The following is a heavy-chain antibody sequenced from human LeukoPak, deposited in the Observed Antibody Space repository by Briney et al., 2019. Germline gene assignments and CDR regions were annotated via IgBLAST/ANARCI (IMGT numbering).Heavy chain of an antibody. CDR2: IYHSGST. CDR1: GYSISSGYY. CDR3: ASSGGAYFDY. D-gene: IGHD6-19*01. Sequence: SETLSLTCTVSGYSISSGYYWGWIRQPPGKGLEWIGSIYHSGSTYYNPSLKSRVTISVDRSKNQFSLKLSSVTAADTAVYYCASSGGAYFDYWGQGTLVTVSS. J-gene: IGHJ4*02. V-gene: IGHV4-38-2*02.